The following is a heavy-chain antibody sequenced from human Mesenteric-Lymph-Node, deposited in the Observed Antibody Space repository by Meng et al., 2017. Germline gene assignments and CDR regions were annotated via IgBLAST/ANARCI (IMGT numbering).Heavy chain of an antibody. D-gene: IGHD3-9*01. CDR2: INLVSGDT. Sequence: ASVKVSCKASGYTFTDYYMHWVRQAPGQGLEWMGWINLVSGDTSYAQKFQGRVIMTRDTSMSTAYMELRSLTSDDTAVYYCARETYYDLLTPYGRPLDPWGQGTLVTVSS. V-gene: IGHV1-2*02. J-gene: IGHJ5*02. CDR1: GYTFTDYY. CDR3: ARETYYDLLTPYGRPLDP.